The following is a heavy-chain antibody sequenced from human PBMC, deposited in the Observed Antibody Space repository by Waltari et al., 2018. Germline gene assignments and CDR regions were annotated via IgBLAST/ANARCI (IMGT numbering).Heavy chain of an antibody. CDR2: ISAYNGNT. CDR1: GYTGTSSR. D-gene: IGHD2-21*02. V-gene: IGHV1-18*01. J-gene: IGHJ4*02. Sequence: QAQPVQSGAEVKKRGAEAKVSCTASGYTGTSSRIRWGRRAPGDGLEWMGWISAYNGNTNYAQKLQGRVTMTTDTSTSTAYMELRSLRSDDTAVYYCARDGYGGNSLPYYFDYWGQGTLVTVSS. CDR3: ARDGYGGNSLPYYFDY.